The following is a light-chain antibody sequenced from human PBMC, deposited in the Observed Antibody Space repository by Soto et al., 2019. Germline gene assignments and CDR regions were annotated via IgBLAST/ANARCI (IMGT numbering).Light chain of an antibody. CDR1: SSDVGGYKY. CDR2: EVS. J-gene: IGLJ2*01. CDR3: SSYTTSSTRVI. Sequence: QSALTQPASVSGSPGQSITISCTGTSSDVGGYKYVSWYQQHPGNAPKLIIYEVSNRPSGVSNRFSGSKFGNTASLTISGRQAEDEASYYCSSYTTSSTRVIFGGGTKLTVL. V-gene: IGLV2-14*01.